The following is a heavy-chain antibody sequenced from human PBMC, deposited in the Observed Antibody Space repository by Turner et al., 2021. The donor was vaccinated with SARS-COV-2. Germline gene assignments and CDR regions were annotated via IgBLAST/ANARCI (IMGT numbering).Heavy chain of an antibody. CDR3: AWDGGDPPRYFQH. V-gene: IGHV4-39*01. CDR2: IYYSGST. Sequence: QLQLQESGPGLVKPSETLSLTCTVSGGSISSSSYYWGWIRQPPGKGLEWIGSIYYSGSTYYYPSLRSRITISVDTSKNQFSLKLSSVTAADTAVYYCAWDGGDPPRYFQHWGQGTLVTVSS. D-gene: IGHD2-21*02. CDR1: GGSISSSSYY. J-gene: IGHJ1*01.